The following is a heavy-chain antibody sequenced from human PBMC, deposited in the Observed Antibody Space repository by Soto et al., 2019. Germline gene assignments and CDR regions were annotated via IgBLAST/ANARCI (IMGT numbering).Heavy chain of an antibody. Sequence: QVQLQQWGAGLLKPSETLSLTCAVYGGSFSGYYWSWIRQPPGKGLEWIGEINHSGSTNYNPSLKSRVTISVDTSKKQFSLKLSSVTAADTAVYYCARGVKIVVVNTYWFDPWGQGTLVTVSS. CDR3: ARGVKIVVVNTYWFDP. D-gene: IGHD3-22*01. CDR1: GGSFSGYY. J-gene: IGHJ5*02. CDR2: INHSGST. V-gene: IGHV4-34*01.